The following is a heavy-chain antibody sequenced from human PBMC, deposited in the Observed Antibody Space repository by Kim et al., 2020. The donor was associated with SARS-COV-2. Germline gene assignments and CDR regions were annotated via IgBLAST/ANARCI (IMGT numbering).Heavy chain of an antibody. Sequence: NSGGTNYAQKFQGWVTMTRDTSISTAYMELSRLRSDDTAVYYCARSAFDIWGQGTMVTVSS. CDR2: NSGGT. V-gene: IGHV1-2*04. CDR3: ARSAFDI. J-gene: IGHJ3*02.